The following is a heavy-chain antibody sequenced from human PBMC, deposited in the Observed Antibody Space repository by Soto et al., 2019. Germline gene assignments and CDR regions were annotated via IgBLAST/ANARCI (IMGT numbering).Heavy chain of an antibody. Sequence: KPSETLSLTCAVSGGSISSGNSYSWSWIRQPPGKGLEWIGSISHTGRTSYNPSLKGRVTMSVDKSKNQFSLKLSSVTAADMAVYYCARAVAPYLGTWFDPWGQGSLVTVS. CDR1: GGSISSGNSYS. J-gene: IGHJ5*02. CDR3: ARAVAPYLGTWFDP. CDR2: ISHTGRT. D-gene: IGHD3-16*01. V-gene: IGHV4-30-2*01.